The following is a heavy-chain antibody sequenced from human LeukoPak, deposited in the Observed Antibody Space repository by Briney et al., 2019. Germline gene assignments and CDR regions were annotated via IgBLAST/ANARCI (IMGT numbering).Heavy chain of an antibody. CDR3: ARHDYGLHFDY. CDR2: IYTSGST. Sequence: SQTLSLTCTVSRGSISSAGYYWSWIRQPAGKGLEWIGRIYTSGSTNYNPSLKSRVTISVDTSKNQFSLKLSSVTAADTAVYFCARHDYGLHFDYWGQGTLVPVSS. CDR1: RGSISSAGYY. D-gene: IGHD4/OR15-4a*01. V-gene: IGHV4-61*02. J-gene: IGHJ4*02.